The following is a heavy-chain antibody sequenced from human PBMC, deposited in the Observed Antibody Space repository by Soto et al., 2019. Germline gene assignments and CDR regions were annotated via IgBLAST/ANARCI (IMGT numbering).Heavy chain of an antibody. V-gene: IGHV4-30-2*01. CDR3: AREVAATLTP. J-gene: IGHJ5*02. D-gene: IGHD2-15*01. CDR1: GGSISSCGYY. CDR2: IYYSGTT. Sequence: PSETLSLTCTVSGGSISSCGYYWSWIRQPPGKGVEWIGYIYYSGTTYYNPSLKSRVTISVDRSKNQFSLKLSSVTAADTAVYYCAREVAATLTPWGQGTLVTVSS.